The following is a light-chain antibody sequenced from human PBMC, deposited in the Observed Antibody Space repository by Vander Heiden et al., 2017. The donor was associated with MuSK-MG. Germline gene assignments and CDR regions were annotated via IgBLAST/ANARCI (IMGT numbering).Light chain of an antibody. CDR2: LGS. Sequence: IVMTQSPLSLPVTPGEPASISCRSSQSLLHSSGYSYLDWYLQKPGQSPQLLIYLGSNRASGVPDRFSGSGSGTDFTLKISRVAAEDVGVYYCMQALQTPFTFGGGTKVEIK. CDR3: MQALQTPFT. J-gene: IGKJ4*01. CDR1: QSLLHSSGYSY. V-gene: IGKV2-28*01.